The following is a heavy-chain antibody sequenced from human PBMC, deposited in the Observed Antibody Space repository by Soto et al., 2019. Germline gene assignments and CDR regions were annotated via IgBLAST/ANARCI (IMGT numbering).Heavy chain of an antibody. V-gene: IGHV4-39*07. CDR3: ARDVYGYDAFDI. CDR1: GGSISSGDYY. J-gene: IGHJ3*02. CDR2: IYHSGST. Sequence: SETLSLTCTVSGGSISSGDYYWRWIRQPPGKGLEWIGEIYHSGSTNYNPSLKSRVTISVDKSKNQFSLKLSSVTAADTAVYYCARDVYGYDAFDIWGQGTMVTVSS. D-gene: IGHD4-17*01.